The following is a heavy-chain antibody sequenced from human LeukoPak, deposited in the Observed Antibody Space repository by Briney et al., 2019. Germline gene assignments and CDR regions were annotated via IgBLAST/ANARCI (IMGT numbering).Heavy chain of an antibody. V-gene: IGHV1-18*01. CDR3: ANRGQQLYDY. CDR1: DHTFISDG. Sequence: ASVRVSCKISDHTFISDGFTWVRQAPGKGLEWMGWINVYNGKTDYAHKFQGRVTMTTDTSTNTAYMDLRSLRSDDTAMYYCANRGQQLYDYWGRGTLVTVSS. J-gene: IGHJ4*02. D-gene: IGHD6-13*01. CDR2: INVYNGKT.